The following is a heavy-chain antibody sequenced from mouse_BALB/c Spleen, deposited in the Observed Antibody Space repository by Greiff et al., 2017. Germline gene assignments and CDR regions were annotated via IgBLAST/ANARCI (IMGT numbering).Heavy chain of an antibody. CDR2: IWAGGST. D-gene: IGHD2-10*01. Sequence: QVQLQQSGPGLVAPSQSLSITCTVSGFSLTSYGVPWVRPPPGKGLEWLGVIWAGGSTNYNSALMSRLSISKDNSKSQVFLKMNSLQTDDTAMYYCARDQAYYGNYNYAMDYWGQGTSVTVSS. V-gene: IGHV2-9*02. CDR3: ARDQAYYGNYNYAMDY. J-gene: IGHJ4*01. CDR1: GFSLTSYG.